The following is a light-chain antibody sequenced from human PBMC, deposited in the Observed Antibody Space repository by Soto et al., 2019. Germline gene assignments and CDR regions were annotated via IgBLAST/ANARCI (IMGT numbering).Light chain of an antibody. CDR1: QGIRDY. CDR3: QQTDSFPCT. V-gene: IGKV1-39*01. J-gene: IGKJ1*01. CDR2: TAS. Sequence: DIQMTQSPSSLSASVGDRVTISCRASQGIRDYLSWFQQKPGEAPTLLINTASTLQSGVPIRFNGAGSRTHCRLTIIGLQPEDSGTYSCQQTDSFPCTFGQGTRVDI.